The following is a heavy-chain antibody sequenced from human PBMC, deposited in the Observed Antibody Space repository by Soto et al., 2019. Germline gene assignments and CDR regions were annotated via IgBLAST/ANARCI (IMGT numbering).Heavy chain of an antibody. CDR3: AHARPLLVGGVTPLYYYLYLDV. J-gene: IGHJ6*03. CDR1: GFTFSSYA. D-gene: IGHD3-10*01. V-gene: IGHV3-23*01. CDR2: IRGSGGST. Sequence: EVQLLESGGGLVQPGGSLRLSCAASGFTFSSYAMSWVRQAPGKGLEWVSAIRGSGGSTYYAASVKGRFTISRDNSKNTLYLQMNSLRAEDTAVYYCAHARPLLVGGVTPLYYYLYLDVWGKGPTVTV.